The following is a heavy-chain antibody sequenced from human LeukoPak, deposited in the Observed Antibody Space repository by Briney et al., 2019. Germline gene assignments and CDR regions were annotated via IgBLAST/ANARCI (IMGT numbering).Heavy chain of an antibody. Sequence: GGSLRLSCAASGLIFSNYWMSWVRQAPGKGLEWVANIKLDGSTKDYVDSVKGRFTISRDNAKNSLYLQMNSLRGDDTAVYYCATVAGDCSGGRCYLLRFDYWGQGTLVTVSS. J-gene: IGHJ4*02. CDR3: ATVAGDCSGGRCYLLRFDY. CDR2: IKLDGSTK. D-gene: IGHD2-15*01. CDR1: GLIFSNYW. V-gene: IGHV3-7*01.